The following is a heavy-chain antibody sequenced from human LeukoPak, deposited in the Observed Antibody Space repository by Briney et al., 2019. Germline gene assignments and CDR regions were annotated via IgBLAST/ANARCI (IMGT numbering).Heavy chain of an antibody. CDR1: GFTFGGYG. CDR2: SAYDGSRA. Sequence: PGGSLRLSCAGCGFTFGGYGMHWIRQTPGKGLEWVAVSAYDGSRAFYADSVKGPFTISTDNSKNTMSVPMDDLRAEDTAVYYCTRYNNDHFDYWGQGTLVTVSS. J-gene: IGHJ4*02. D-gene: IGHD1-14*01. CDR3: TRYNNDHFDY. V-gene: IGHV3-33*01.